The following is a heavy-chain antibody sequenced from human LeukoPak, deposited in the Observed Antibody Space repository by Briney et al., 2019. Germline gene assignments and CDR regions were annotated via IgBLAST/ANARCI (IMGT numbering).Heavy chain of an antibody. Sequence: GGSLRLSCAASGFTFSSYAMSWVRQAPGKGLEWVSAISGSGGSTYYGDSVKGRFTISRDNSKNTLYLQMNSLRAEDTAVYYCAKTRPLDSSSWSHGDYWGQGTLVAVSS. CDR1: GFTFSSYA. CDR2: ISGSGGST. CDR3: AKTRPLDSSSWSHGDY. D-gene: IGHD6-13*01. V-gene: IGHV3-23*01. J-gene: IGHJ4*02.